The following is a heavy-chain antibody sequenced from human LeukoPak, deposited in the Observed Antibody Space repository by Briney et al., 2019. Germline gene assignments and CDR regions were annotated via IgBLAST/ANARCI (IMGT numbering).Heavy chain of an antibody. CDR3: ARFPGGYYYYYYMDV. V-gene: IGHV3-11*04. D-gene: IGHD3-10*01. CDR1: GFTFSDYY. J-gene: IGHJ6*03. Sequence: GALRLSCAASGFTFSDYYMSWIRQAPGKGLEWVSYISSSGSTIYYADSVKGRFTISRDNAKNSLYLQMNSLRAEDTAVYYCARFPGGYYYYYYMDVWGKGTTVTVSS. CDR2: ISSSGSTI.